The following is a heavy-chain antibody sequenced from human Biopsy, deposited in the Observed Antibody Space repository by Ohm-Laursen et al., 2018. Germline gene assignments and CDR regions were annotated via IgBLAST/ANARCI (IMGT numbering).Heavy chain of an antibody. J-gene: IGHJ6*02. CDR1: GGSVSDSFHF. CDR3: TRDVKRYCSGTSCYSGYFGMDV. Sequence: GTLSLTCSVSGGSVSDSFHFWSWIRQPPGKGLEWIADVYDSGTTNYNPSLKSRVTISLDTSKNQFSLKLNSVTAADTTVYFCTRDVKRYCSGTSCYSGYFGMDVWGQGTTVTVSS. CDR2: VYDSGTT. V-gene: IGHV4-61*01. D-gene: IGHD2-2*01.